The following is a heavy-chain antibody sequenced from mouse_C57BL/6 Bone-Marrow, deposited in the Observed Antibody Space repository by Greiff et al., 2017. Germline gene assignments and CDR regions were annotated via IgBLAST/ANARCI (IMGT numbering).Heavy chain of an antibody. V-gene: IGHV1-81*01. Sequence: QVQLQQSGAELARPGASVKLSCKASGYTFTSYGISWVKQRTGQGLEWIGEIYPRSGNTYYNEKFKGKATLTADKYSSTAYMELRSLTSEDSAVYFCARGGYYYGSSPWFAYWGQGTLVTVSA. J-gene: IGHJ3*01. CDR3: ARGGYYYGSSPWFAY. CDR1: GYTFTSYG. D-gene: IGHD1-1*01. CDR2: IYPRSGNT.